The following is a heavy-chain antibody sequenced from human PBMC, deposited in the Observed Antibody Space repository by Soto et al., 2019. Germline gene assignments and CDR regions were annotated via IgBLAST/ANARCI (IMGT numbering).Heavy chain of an antibody. CDR3: AAERVLRYFDSHWFDP. Sequence: SETLSLTCTVSGGSISSYYWSWIRQPPGKGLEWIGYIYYSGSTNYNPSLKSRVTISVDTSKNQFSLKLSSVTAADTAVYYCAAERVLRYFDSHWFDPWGQGTLVTVSS. V-gene: IGHV4-59*01. CDR2: IYYSGST. CDR1: GGSISSYY. D-gene: IGHD3-9*01. J-gene: IGHJ5*02.